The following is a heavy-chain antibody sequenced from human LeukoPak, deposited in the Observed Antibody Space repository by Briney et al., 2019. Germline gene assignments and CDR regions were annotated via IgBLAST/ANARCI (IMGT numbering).Heavy chain of an antibody. V-gene: IGHV1-69*05. J-gene: IGHJ5*02. CDR1: GGTFSSYA. Sequence: GASVKVSCKASGGTFSSYAISWVRQAPGQGLEWMGGIIPIFGTANYAQKFQGRVTITTDESTSTAYMELSSLRSEDTAVYYCARSYCSSTSCHLGWFDPWVQGTLVTVSS. CDR2: IIPIFGTA. D-gene: IGHD2-2*01. CDR3: ARSYCSSTSCHLGWFDP.